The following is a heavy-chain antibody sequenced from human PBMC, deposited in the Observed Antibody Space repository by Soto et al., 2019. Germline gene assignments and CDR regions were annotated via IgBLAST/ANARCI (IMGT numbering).Heavy chain of an antibody. CDR3: ARVSLVRGVMGANYYYYYGMDV. V-gene: IGHV5-10-1*01. D-gene: IGHD3-10*01. J-gene: IGHJ6*02. Sequence: PGESLKISCKGSGYSFTSYWISWVRQMPGKGLEWMGRIDPSDSYTNYSPSFQGHVTISADKSISTAYLQWSSLKASDTAMYYCARVSLVRGVMGANYYYYYGMDVWGQGTTVTVSS. CDR2: IDPSDSYT. CDR1: GYSFTSYW.